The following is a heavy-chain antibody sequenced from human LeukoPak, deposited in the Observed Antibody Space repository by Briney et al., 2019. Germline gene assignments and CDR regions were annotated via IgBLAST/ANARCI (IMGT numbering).Heavy chain of an antibody. Sequence: GGSLRLSCAASGFTVSSNYMSWVRQAPGKGLEWVSVIYSGGSTYYADSVKGRFTISRDNSKNTLYLQVNSLRAEDTAVYYCASIRYYYGMDVWGQGTTVTVSS. CDR2: IYSGGST. CDR1: GFTVSSNY. J-gene: IGHJ6*02. CDR3: ASIRYYYGMDV. D-gene: IGHD2-2*02. V-gene: IGHV3-53*01.